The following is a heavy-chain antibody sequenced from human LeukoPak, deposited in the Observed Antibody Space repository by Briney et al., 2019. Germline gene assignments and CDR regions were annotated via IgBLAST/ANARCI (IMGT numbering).Heavy chain of an antibody. V-gene: IGHV1-18*01. CDR1: DYTFTSYG. D-gene: IGHD3-10*01. J-gene: IGHJ6*02. CDR3: ARVLMVRGIITYRNGMDV. Sequence: ASVKVSCKASDYTFTSYGVSWVRQAPGQGLEWMGWLSAYNDNTNYAQRLQGRVTMTTDTSTSTAYMELRSLRSDDTAVYYCARVLMVRGIITYRNGMDVWGQGTTVTVSS. CDR2: LSAYNDNT.